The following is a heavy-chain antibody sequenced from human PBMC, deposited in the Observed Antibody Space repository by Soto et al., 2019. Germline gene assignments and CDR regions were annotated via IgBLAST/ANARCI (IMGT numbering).Heavy chain of an antibody. CDR1: GFSLSTSGMC. CDR3: ARTIAGGLPHTPIYYYYYYMDV. V-gene: IGHV2-70*11. J-gene: IGHJ6*03. Sequence: SGPTLVNPTQTLTLTCTFSGFSLSTSGMCVSWIRQPPGKALEWLARIDWDDDKYYSTSLKTRLTISKDTSKNQVVLTMTNMDPVDTATYYCARTIAGGLPHTPIYYYYYYMDVWGKGTTVTVSS. D-gene: IGHD2-21*01. CDR2: IDWDDDK.